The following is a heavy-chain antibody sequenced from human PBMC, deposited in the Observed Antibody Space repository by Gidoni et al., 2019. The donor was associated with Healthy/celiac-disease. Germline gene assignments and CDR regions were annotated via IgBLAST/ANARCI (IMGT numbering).Heavy chain of an antibody. J-gene: IGHJ2*01. Sequence: QVQLVQSGAEVKKPGSSVKVSCQASGGTFSSYAISWVRQAPGQGLEWMGGIIPIFGTANYAQKFQGRVTITADESTSTAYMELSSLRSEDTAVYYCARELYYYDSSGYSGYFDLWGRGTLVTVSS. CDR2: IIPIFGTA. CDR1: GGTFSSYA. V-gene: IGHV1-69*01. CDR3: ARELYYYDSSGYSGYFDL. D-gene: IGHD3-22*01.